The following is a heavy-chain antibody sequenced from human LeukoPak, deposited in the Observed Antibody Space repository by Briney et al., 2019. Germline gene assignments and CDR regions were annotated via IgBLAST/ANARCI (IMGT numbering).Heavy chain of an antibody. J-gene: IGHJ3*02. CDR1: GYTFTSYY. CDR2: INPSGGST. D-gene: IGHD1-14*01. V-gene: IGHV1-46*01. Sequence: ASVKVSCMASGYTFTSYYMHWVRQAPGQGLEWMGIINPSGGSTSYAQKFQDRVTMTRDTSTSTVYMELSSLRSEDTAVYYCARPGNRFVILDAFDIWGQGTMVTVSS. CDR3: ARPGNRFVILDAFDI.